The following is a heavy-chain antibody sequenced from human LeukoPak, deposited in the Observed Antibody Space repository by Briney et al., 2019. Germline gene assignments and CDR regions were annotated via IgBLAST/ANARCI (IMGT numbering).Heavy chain of an antibody. CDR1: GGSISTYY. Sequence: SETLSLTCTVSGGSISTYYWSWIRQPAGKRLEWIGRIYTSGSTNYNPSLKSRVTMSVDTSRNQFSLKLSSVTAADTAVYYCARDRGFWTGYTVFDYWGQGTLVTVSS. J-gene: IGHJ4*02. V-gene: IGHV4-4*07. CDR3: ARDRGFWTGYTVFDY. CDR2: IYTSGST. D-gene: IGHD3/OR15-3a*01.